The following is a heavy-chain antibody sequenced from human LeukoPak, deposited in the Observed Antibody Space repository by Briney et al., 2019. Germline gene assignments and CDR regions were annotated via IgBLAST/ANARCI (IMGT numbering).Heavy chain of an antibody. CDR3: APRPGCTSCPSGYAESWFDP. CDR2: FDPEDGET. J-gene: IGHJ5*02. V-gene: IGHV1-24*01. Sequence: ASVKVSCKVSGYTLTELSMHWVRQAPGKGLEWMGGFDPEDGETIYAQKFQGRVTMTEDTSTDTAYMELSSLRSEDTAVYYCAPRPGCTSCPSGYAESWFDPWGQGTLVTVSS. D-gene: IGHD2-2*01. CDR1: GYTLTELS.